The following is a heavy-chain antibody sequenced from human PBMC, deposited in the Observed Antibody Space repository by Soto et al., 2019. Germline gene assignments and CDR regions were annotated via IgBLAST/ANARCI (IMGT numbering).Heavy chain of an antibody. J-gene: IGHJ6*03. CDR1: GDSFNDYY. V-gene: IGHV1-2*04. CDR3: ARESGGATATFDYYYFYMDV. CDR2: INPNGGVT. D-gene: IGHD5-12*01. Sequence: QVQLVQSGAEVRKPGASVTVSCRSSGDSFNDYYIHWVRQAPGQGFEWMGWINPNGGVTKYAKKFQGWVSMTRDTSIRTVYMQLSRLRSDDTAVYYCARESGGATATFDYYYFYMDVWGTGTTVTVSS.